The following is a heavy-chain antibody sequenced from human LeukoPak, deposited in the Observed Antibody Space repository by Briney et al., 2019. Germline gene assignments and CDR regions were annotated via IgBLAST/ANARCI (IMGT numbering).Heavy chain of an antibody. Sequence: PGGSLRLSCAASGFTVSSNYMYWVRQAPGKGLEWVSIIYSGASTYYVDSVKGRFTISRDNSKNTLYLQMNSLRAEDTAVYYCARAATLNYGSGSYLGFDPWGQGTLVTVSS. D-gene: IGHD3-10*01. V-gene: IGHV3-53*01. J-gene: IGHJ5*02. CDR1: GFTVSSNY. CDR3: ARAATLNYGSGSYLGFDP. CDR2: IYSGAST.